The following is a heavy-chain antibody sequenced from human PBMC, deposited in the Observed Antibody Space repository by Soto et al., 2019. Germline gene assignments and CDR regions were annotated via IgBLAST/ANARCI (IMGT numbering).Heavy chain of an antibody. J-gene: IGHJ5*02. Sequence: ASVKVSCKVSGYTLTELSMHWVRQAPGKGLEWMGGFDPEDGETIYAQKFQGRVTMTEDTSTDTAYMELSSLRSEDTAVYYCATGKTPYDILAGPWFDPWGQGTLVTVSS. D-gene: IGHD3-9*01. V-gene: IGHV1-24*01. CDR1: GYTLTELS. CDR3: ATGKTPYDILAGPWFDP. CDR2: FDPEDGET.